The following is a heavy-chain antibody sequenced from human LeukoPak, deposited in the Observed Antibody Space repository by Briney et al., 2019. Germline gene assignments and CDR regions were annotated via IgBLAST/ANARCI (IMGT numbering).Heavy chain of an antibody. CDR1: GFTFTSYA. Sequence: GGSLRLSCAASGFTFTSYAMHWVRQAPGKGLEWVAVISYEGSNKYYADSVKGRFTISRDNSRNTLYLQMNSLRAEDTAGYYCARDRGRGYDWDYYYYGMDVWGQGTTVTVSS. D-gene: IGHD5-12*01. V-gene: IGHV3-30*04. J-gene: IGHJ6*02. CDR3: ARDRGRGYDWDYYYYGMDV. CDR2: ISYEGSNK.